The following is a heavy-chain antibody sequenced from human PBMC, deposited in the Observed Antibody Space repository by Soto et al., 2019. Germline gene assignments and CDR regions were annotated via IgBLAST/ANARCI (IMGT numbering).Heavy chain of an antibody. CDR2: IYPGDSDI. V-gene: IGHV5-51*01. Sequence: PGESLKISCAGSGFSFSTYWIGWVRQMPGRGLEWMGIIYPGDSDIRYSPSFQGHVTISADKSSSTAFLQWGSLQASDTAIYYCARLDGITMIRGSRLDIWGQGTMVTVS. CDR3: ARLDGITMIRGSRLDI. J-gene: IGHJ3*02. D-gene: IGHD3-10*01. CDR1: GFSFSTYW.